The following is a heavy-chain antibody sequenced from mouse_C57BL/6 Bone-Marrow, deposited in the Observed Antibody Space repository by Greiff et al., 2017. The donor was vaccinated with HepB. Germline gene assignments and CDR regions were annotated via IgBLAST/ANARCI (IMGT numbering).Heavy chain of an antibody. Sequence: EVQLVESGAELVRPGASVKLSCTASGFNIKDDYMHWVKQRPEQGLEWIGWIDPENGDTEYASKFQGKATITADTSSNTAYLQLSSLTSEDTAVYYCTTAYYSNYVSVLWFAYWGQGTLVTVSA. CDR2: IDPENGDT. CDR1: GFNIKDDY. CDR3: TTAYYSNYVSVLWFAY. D-gene: IGHD2-5*01. V-gene: IGHV14-4*01. J-gene: IGHJ3*01.